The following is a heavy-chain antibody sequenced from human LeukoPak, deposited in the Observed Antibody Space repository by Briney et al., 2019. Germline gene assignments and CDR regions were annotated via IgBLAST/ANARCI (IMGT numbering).Heavy chain of an antibody. J-gene: IGHJ3*02. Sequence: SETLSLTCPVSGGSTSSYYWSWIRQPPGKGLEWIGYIYTSGSTNYNPSLKSRVTISVDPSKNQFSLKLSSVTAADTAVYYCARSDAFDIWGQGTMVTVSS. CDR2: IYTSGST. CDR1: GGSTSSYY. CDR3: ARSDAFDI. V-gene: IGHV4-4*09.